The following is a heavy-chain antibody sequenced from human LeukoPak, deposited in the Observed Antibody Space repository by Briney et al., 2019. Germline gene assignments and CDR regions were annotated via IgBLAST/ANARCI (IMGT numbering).Heavy chain of an antibody. CDR3: ARGIDFWSGSNTRGDY. CDR2: IYHSGST. V-gene: IGHV4-38-2*02. Sequence: SETLSLTCTVSGYSISSGYYWGWIRQPPGKGLEWIGSIYHSGSTYYNPSLKSRVTISVDTSKNQFSLKLSSVTAADTAVYYCARGIDFWSGSNTRGDYWGQGTLVTVSS. CDR1: GYSISSGYY. D-gene: IGHD3-3*01. J-gene: IGHJ4*02.